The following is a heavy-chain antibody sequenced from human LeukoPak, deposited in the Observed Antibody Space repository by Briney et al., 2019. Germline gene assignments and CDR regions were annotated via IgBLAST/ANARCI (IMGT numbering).Heavy chain of an antibody. D-gene: IGHD3-10*01. J-gene: IGHJ6*03. CDR1: GYTFSSYS. CDR2: ISSSSSYI. Sequence: GGSLRLSCAASGYTFSSYSMNWVRQAPGKGLEWVSSISSSSSYIYYADSVKGRFTISRGNAKNSLYLQMNSLRAEDTAVYYCARALEYYYGSGSYYSQPYYYYMDVWGKGTTVTVSS. V-gene: IGHV3-21*01. CDR3: ARALEYYYGSGSYYSQPYYYYMDV.